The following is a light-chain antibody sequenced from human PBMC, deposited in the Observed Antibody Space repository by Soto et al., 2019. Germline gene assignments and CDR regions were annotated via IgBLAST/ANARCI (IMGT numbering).Light chain of an antibody. CDR2: DVS. Sequence: QSVLTQPASVSGSPGQSITISCTGTSSDVGGYNHVSWYQHHPGKAPKLIIYDVSNRPSGVSNRISGSKSDNTASLTISGLQPEDEADYHCSSYTTSNTRQIVFGTGTKVTV. CDR3: SSYTTSNTRQIV. CDR1: SSDVGGYNH. J-gene: IGLJ1*01. V-gene: IGLV2-14*03.